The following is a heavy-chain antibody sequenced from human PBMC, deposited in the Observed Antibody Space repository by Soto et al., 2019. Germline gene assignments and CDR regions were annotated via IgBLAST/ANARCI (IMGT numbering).Heavy chain of an antibody. J-gene: IGHJ4*02. V-gene: IGHV1-69*01. D-gene: IGHD1-1*01. Sequence: QVQLVQSGAEVKKPGSSVKVSCTASGGTFSSYAISWVRQAPGQGLEWMGGIIPIFGTANYAQKFQGRVTITADESTSTANMELSSLRSEDTAVYYCARDNADGYNSRGVSWGQGSLVTVSS. CDR2: IIPIFGTA. CDR3: ARDNADGYNSRGVS. CDR1: GGTFSSYA.